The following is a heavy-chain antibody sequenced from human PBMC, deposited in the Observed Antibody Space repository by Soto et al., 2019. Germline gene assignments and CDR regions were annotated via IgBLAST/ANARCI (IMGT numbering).Heavy chain of an antibody. Sequence: QVQLVESGGGVVQPGRSLRLSCAASGFTFSSFGMHWVRQAPGKGLEWVALISYDGNNKYSADSVKGRFTISRDNSKNTLYLQMISLRDEDTAVYYCPKQQVGATDYYYYGMDVWGQGTTVTVSS. J-gene: IGHJ6*02. V-gene: IGHV3-30*18. CDR2: ISYDGNNK. D-gene: IGHD1-26*01. CDR1: GFTFSSFG. CDR3: PKQQVGATDYYYYGMDV.